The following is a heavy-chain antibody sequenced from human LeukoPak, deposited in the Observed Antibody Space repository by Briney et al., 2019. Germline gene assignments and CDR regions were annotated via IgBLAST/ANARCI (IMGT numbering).Heavy chain of an antibody. J-gene: IGHJ4*02. Sequence: GGSLRLSCAASGFTFSSYGMHWVRQAPGKGLEWVAFIRYDGSNKYYADSVKGRFTISRDNAKNSLYLLMNSLRAEDTAVYYCAREGGSRVVIYFEYWGQGTLVTVSS. V-gene: IGHV3-30*02. CDR1: GFTFSSYG. D-gene: IGHD1-26*01. CDR3: AREGGSRVVIYFEY. CDR2: IRYDGSNK.